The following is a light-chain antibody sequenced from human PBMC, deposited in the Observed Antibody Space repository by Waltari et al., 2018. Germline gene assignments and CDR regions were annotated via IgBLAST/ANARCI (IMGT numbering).Light chain of an antibody. Sequence: ARQRLAKGHLVWYQQKPGQAPRLLIYGSSNRSGGIPDRFSGSVYGTDFTVTISRLEPDDSAVYFCQQYGSSIMYTFGQGTKLEIK. CDR2: GSS. CDR1: QRLAKGH. V-gene: IGKV3-20*01. CDR3: QQYGSSIMYT. J-gene: IGKJ2*01.